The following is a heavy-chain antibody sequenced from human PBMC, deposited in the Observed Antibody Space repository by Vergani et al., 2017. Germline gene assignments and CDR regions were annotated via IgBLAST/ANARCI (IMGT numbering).Heavy chain of an antibody. V-gene: IGHV3-48*01. CDR3: ARGGEYYYDSSGYGFDY. Sequence: EVQLVESGGGLVQPGGSLRLSCAASGFTFSSYSINWVRQAPGKGLEWVSYISSSSSTIYYADSVKGRFTISRDNAKNSLYLQMNSLRAEDTAVYYCARGGEYYYDSSGYGFDYWGQGTLVTVSS. CDR2: ISSSSSTI. D-gene: IGHD3-22*01. J-gene: IGHJ4*02. CDR1: GFTFSSYS.